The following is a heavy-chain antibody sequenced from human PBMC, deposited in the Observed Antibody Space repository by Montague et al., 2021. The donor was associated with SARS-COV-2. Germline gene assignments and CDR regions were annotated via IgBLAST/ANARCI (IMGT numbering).Heavy chain of an antibody. CDR1: GGSVSSGSYY. Sequence: SETLSLTCIVSGGSVSSGSYYWSWIRQPPGKGLEWIGYIYYSGSTNYNPSLKSRVTISVDTSKNQFSLKLSSVTAADTAVYYCARGARQGYGFRLGSFDSWGQGTLVTVSS. J-gene: IGHJ4*02. V-gene: IGHV4-61*01. CDR3: ARGARQGYGFRLGSFDS. CDR2: IYYSGST. D-gene: IGHD3-10*01.